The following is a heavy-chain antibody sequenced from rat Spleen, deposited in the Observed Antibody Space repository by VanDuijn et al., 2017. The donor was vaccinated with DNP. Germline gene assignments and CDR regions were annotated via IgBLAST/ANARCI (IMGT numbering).Heavy chain of an antibody. CDR2: ISYDGSTT. D-gene: IGHD1-1*01. CDR1: GFTFSNYD. Sequence: EVQLVESGGGLVQPGNSLKLSCAASGFTFSNYDMAWVRQAPKKGLDWVATISYDGSTTYYRDSVKGRFTISRDNAKSTLYLQMDSLRSEETATYYCASLLLPNWFTYWGQGTLVTVSS. V-gene: IGHV5-7*01. J-gene: IGHJ3*01. CDR3: ASLLLPNWFTY.